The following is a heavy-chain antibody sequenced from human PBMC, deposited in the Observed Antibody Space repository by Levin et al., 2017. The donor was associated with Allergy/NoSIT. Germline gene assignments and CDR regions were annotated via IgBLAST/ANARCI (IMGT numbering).Heavy chain of an antibody. CDR3: ATTSVAREGFYWYFAL. D-gene: IGHD1-1*01. Sequence: ASVKVSCKASGYTFTDYYIHWLRQAPGQGLELMGWINPNTGGTKNAQKFQGRVTMTKDTSISTASMDLSRLSSDDTAVYYCATTSVAREGFYWYFALWGRGTLVTVSS. CDR1: GYTFTDYY. CDR2: INPNTGGT. J-gene: IGHJ2*01. V-gene: IGHV1-2*02.